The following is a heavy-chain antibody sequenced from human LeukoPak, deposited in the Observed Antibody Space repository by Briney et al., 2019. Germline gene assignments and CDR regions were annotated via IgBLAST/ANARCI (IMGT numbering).Heavy chain of an antibody. Sequence: ASVKVSCKASGYTFTSYGISWVRQAPGQGLEWMGWISAYNGNTNYAQKLQGRVTMTTDTSTSTAYMELSSLRSEDTAVYYCARARVVVAATPSWFDPWGQGTLVTVSS. J-gene: IGHJ5*02. CDR2: ISAYNGNT. CDR1: GYTFTSYG. CDR3: ARARVVVAATPSWFDP. D-gene: IGHD2-15*01. V-gene: IGHV1-18*01.